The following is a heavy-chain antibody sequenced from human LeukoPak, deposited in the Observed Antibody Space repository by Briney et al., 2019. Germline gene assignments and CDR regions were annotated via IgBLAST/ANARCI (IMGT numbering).Heavy chain of an antibody. CDR2: INHSGST. J-gene: IGHJ4*02. CDR1: GGSFSGYY. Sequence: SETLSLTCAVYGGSFSGYYWIWIRQPPGKGLEWIGEINHSGSTIYNPSLQSRVTISVNTSKIQFSLKLSSVSAADTAVYYCARGSRTPDYWGQGTLVTVSS. CDR3: ARGSRTPDY. V-gene: IGHV4-34*01.